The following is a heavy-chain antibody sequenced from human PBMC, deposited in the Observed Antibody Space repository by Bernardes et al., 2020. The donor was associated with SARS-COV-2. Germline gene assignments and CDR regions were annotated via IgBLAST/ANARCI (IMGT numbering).Heavy chain of an antibody. CDR2: IYHSGST. CDR1: GESLTKKY. CDR3: ATEVDDSSVYFAY. Sequence: SETLSLTCTVYGESLTKKYWSWIRQPPGKGPEWIGEIYHSGSTNYNPSLKSRVTISLDTSKNQFSLNVTSVTAADTGVYYCATEVDDSSVYFAYWGQGTLVTVSS. D-gene: IGHD3-22*01. V-gene: IGHV4-34*01. J-gene: IGHJ4*02.